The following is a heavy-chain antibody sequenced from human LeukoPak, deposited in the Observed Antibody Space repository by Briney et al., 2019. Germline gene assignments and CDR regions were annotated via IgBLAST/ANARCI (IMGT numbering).Heavy chain of an antibody. D-gene: IGHD3-16*01. CDR2: IDNTGIS. Sequence: PSETLSLTCTVSGGSISSSSYYWGWIRQPPGKGLEWIGFIDNTGISSYNPSLESRVTISLDTSNNQVSLKLTSVTAADTAVYYCARRFTLYALVLDALDIWGRGSMVIVSS. CDR1: GGSISSSSYY. CDR3: ARRFTLYALVLDALDI. V-gene: IGHV4-39*07. J-gene: IGHJ3*02.